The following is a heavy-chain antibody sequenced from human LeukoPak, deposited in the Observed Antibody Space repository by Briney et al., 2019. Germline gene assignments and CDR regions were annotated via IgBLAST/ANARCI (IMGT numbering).Heavy chain of an antibody. CDR3: ARAGVGVRFLEWLHDY. CDR1: GYTFNRYY. Sequence: ASGKVFWKGSGYTFNRYYIPWGRPAPGQGLGGVGPINPNSGGTNYAQKFQGRVTMTRDTPISTAYMELSRLRSDDTAVYYCARAGVGVRFLEWLHDYWGQGTLVTVSS. CDR2: INPNSGGT. D-gene: IGHD3-3*01. J-gene: IGHJ4*02. V-gene: IGHV1-2*06.